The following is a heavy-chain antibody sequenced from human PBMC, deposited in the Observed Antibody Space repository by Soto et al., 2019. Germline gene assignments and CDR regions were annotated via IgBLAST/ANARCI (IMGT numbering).Heavy chain of an antibody. V-gene: IGHV1-3*01. CDR1: GYTFTDYA. CDR3: ARDRVAADF. D-gene: IGHD6-13*01. J-gene: IGHJ4*02. CDR2: INPGTGNT. Sequence: QVQLVQSGAEVKKPGASVKVSCKASGYTFTDYAMHWVRQAPGQSLEWVGWINPGTGNTKYSQKCQGRVTLARDTSATTAYMDLTSLTSDDTAVYYGARDRVAADFWGQGTLVTVSS.